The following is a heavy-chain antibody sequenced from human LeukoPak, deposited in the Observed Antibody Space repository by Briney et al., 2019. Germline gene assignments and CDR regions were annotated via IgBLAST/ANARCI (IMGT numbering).Heavy chain of an antibody. CDR3: ANEGPGESMDV. Sequence: SQTLSLTCDISGGSFSSNRAAWTWLRQSPSRGLEWLGGTYYRSKWYNDYAVSVKSRITIHPDTSKNQFSLQLNSVTPEDTAVYYCANEGPGESMDVWGQGTTVTVSS. V-gene: IGHV6-1*01. CDR2: TYYRSKWYN. J-gene: IGHJ6*02. CDR1: GGSFSSNRAA.